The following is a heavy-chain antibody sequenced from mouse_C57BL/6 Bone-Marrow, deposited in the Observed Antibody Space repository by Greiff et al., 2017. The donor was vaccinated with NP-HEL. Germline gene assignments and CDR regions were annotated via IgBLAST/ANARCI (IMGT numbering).Heavy chain of an antibody. Sequence: VQLQQSGAELVRPGTSVKVSCKASGYAFTNYLIEWVKQRPGQGLEWIGVINPGSGGTNYNEKFKGKATLTADKSSSTAYMQLSSLTSEDSAVYFCARSSCLLRRSFDYRGQGTTLTVSS. CDR3: ARSSCLLRRSFDY. CDR2: INPGSGGT. D-gene: IGHD1-1*01. CDR1: GYAFTNYL. J-gene: IGHJ2*01. V-gene: IGHV1-54*01.